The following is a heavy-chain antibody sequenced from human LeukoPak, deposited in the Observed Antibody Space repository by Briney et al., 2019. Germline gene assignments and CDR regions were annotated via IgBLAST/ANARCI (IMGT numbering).Heavy chain of an antibody. J-gene: IGHJ4*02. CDR2: INHSVST. CDR3: ARGGGYSGYDRGGDH. Sequence: PSETLSLTCAVCGGSFSGYYWSWIRQPPGKGLEWIGEINHSVSTNYNPSLKSRVTISVDTSKNQFSLKLSSVTAADTAVYYCARGGGYSGYDRGGDHWGQGTLVTVSS. CDR1: GGSFSGYY. D-gene: IGHD5-12*01. V-gene: IGHV4-34*01.